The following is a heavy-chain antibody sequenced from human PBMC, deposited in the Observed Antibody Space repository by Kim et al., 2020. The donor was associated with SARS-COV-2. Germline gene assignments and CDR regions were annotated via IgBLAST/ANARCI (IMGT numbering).Heavy chain of an antibody. CDR1: GFTFSSYG. CDR2: IWYDGSNK. Sequence: GGSLRLSCAASGFTFSSYGMHWVRQAPGKGLEWVAVIWYDGSNKYYADSVKGRFTISRDNSKNTLYLQMNSLRAEDTAVYYCAKDLNSGSTRGYFDYWGQGTLVTVSS. D-gene: IGHD1-26*01. CDR3: AKDLNSGSTRGYFDY. J-gene: IGHJ4*02. V-gene: IGHV3-33*06.